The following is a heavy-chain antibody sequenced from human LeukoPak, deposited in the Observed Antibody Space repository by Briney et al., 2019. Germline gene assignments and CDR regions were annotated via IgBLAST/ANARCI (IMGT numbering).Heavy chain of an antibody. J-gene: IGHJ3*02. CDR2: IDYSGRT. CDR1: GDSIDSVSYY. CDR3: ARGGEQQLVRAFDI. Sequence: SETLSLTCSVSGDSIDSVSYYWGWIRQAPGKGPEWIASIDYSGRTFYNPSLRSRVTISVDTSKNQFSLKLSSVTAADTAVYYCARGGEQQLVRAFDIWGQGTMVTVSS. V-gene: IGHV4-39*07. D-gene: IGHD6-13*01.